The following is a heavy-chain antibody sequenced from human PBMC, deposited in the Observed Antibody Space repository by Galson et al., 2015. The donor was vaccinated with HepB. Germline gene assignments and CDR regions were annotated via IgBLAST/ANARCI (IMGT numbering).Heavy chain of an antibody. CDR3: AKDRGYYGSGSLHCYGMDV. CDR2: ISYDGSNK. J-gene: IGHJ6*02. Sequence: SLRLSCAASGFTFSSYGMHWVRQAPGKGLEWVAVISYDGSNKYYADSVKGRFTISRENSKNTLYLQMNSLRVEDTAAYYCAKDRGYYGSGSLHCYGMDVWGQGTTVTVSS. CDR1: GFTFSSYG. V-gene: IGHV3-30*18. D-gene: IGHD3-10*01.